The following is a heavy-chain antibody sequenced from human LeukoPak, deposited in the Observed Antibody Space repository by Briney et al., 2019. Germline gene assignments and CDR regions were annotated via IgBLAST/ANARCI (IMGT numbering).Heavy chain of an antibody. D-gene: IGHD6-19*01. CDR2: ISSTSSTM. CDR1: GFTFSGFS. CDR3: ATKQWLAPPPDS. Sequence: PGGSLRLSCAASGFTFSGFSMDWVRQAPGRGLEWLSYISSTSSTMLYADSVKGRFTISRDNADNTMFLQMNSVRDEDTAVYYCATKQWLAPPPDSWGQGTPVTVSS. V-gene: IGHV3-48*02. J-gene: IGHJ4*02.